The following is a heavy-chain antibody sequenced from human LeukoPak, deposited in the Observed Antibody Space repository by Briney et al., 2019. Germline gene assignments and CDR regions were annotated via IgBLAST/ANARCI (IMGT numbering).Heavy chain of an antibody. D-gene: IGHD2-15*01. CDR2: IRYDGSNK. Sequence: GGSLRLSCAASGFTFSSYSMNWVRQAPGKGLEWVASIRYDGSNKYYADSVKGRFTISRDNSKNTLYLQMNSLRAEDTAVYYCAKAPERYCSGGSCDGAFDIWGQGTMVTVSS. V-gene: IGHV3-30*02. CDR3: AKAPERYCSGGSCDGAFDI. CDR1: GFTFSSYS. J-gene: IGHJ3*02.